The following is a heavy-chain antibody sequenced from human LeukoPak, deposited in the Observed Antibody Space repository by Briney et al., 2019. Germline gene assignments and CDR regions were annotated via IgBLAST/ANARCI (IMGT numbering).Heavy chain of an antibody. CDR3: ARHGTGQKAFDI. V-gene: IGHV4-59*08. CDR2: IYYSGST. D-gene: IGHD1-14*01. Sequence: PSETLSLTCAVSGGSISGYYWSWIRQPPGKGLEWIGQIYYSGSTIYNPSLKGRVTISVDTTNNHFYLKLSSMTAADTAVFYCARHGTGQKAFDIWGQGTMVTVSS. J-gene: IGHJ3*02. CDR1: GGSISGYY.